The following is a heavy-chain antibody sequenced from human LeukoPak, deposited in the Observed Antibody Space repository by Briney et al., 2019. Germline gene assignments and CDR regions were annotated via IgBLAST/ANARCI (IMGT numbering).Heavy chain of an antibody. D-gene: IGHD1-26*01. Sequence: GGSLRLSCAVSGFTFSSYTMSWVRQAPGKGLEWVSGISASGGSTSYADSVRGRFTISRDNSKNTLYVQMNSLRDEDTAVYYCAKHQRWESPHYLDSWGQGTLVTVSS. V-gene: IGHV3-23*01. CDR1: GFTFSSYT. CDR2: ISASGGST. J-gene: IGHJ4*02. CDR3: AKHQRWESPHYLDS.